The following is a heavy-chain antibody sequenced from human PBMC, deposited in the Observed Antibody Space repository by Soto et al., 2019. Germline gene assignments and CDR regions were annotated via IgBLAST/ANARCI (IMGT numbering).Heavy chain of an antibody. V-gene: IGHV4-34*01. CDR3: ARGNHYYGMDV. Sequence: PSETLSLTCAVYGGSFTDYYWTWIRQPPGKGLEWIGEISHSGATNYNPSLKSRVTTSEDTSKNQVSLRVTSVTAADTAVFYCARGNHYYGMDVWGQGTTVTVSS. CDR1: GGSFTDYY. CDR2: ISHSGAT. J-gene: IGHJ6*02.